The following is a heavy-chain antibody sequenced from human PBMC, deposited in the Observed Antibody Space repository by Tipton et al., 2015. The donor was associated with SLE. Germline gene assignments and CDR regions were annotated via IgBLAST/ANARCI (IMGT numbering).Heavy chain of an antibody. Sequence: SLRLSCAASGFTFSTYGMNWVRQAPGKGLEWVSSINGARNYIYYADSVKGRFTISRDNARNTLYLQMNSLRAEDTAVYYCIRYRNGWDWGQGTLVTVSS. V-gene: IGHV3-21*01. CDR3: IRYRNGWD. J-gene: IGHJ4*02. CDR2: INGARNYI. CDR1: GFTFSTYG. D-gene: IGHD5-12*01.